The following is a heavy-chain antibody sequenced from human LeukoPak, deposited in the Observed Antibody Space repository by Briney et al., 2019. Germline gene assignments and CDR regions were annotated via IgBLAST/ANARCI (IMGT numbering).Heavy chain of an antibody. CDR3: AKWMSRIQAFDI. V-gene: IGHV3-23*01. CDR1: GFIFSNYD. J-gene: IGHJ3*02. CDR2: IGGSGGAI. D-gene: IGHD5-12*01. Sequence: GSLRLFCAASGFIFSNYDMSWVRQAPGKGLEWVACIGGSGGAILYADSMKGRFTISRDNSKSTLYLQMNSLRADDTALYFCAKWMSRIQAFDIWGQGTMVTVS.